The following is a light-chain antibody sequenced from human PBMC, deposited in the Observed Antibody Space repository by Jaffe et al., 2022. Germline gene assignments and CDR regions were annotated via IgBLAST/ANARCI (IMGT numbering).Light chain of an antibody. CDR2: DAS. CDR1: QGINID. CDR3: LQDYTYPWT. Sequence: AIQMTQSPSSLSASVGDRVTITCRASQGINIDVAWYQQKPGQAPELLIYDASSLQSGVPSRFSGSASGTDFTLTISSLQPEDSATYYCLQDYTYPWTFGQGTKVEIK. J-gene: IGKJ1*01. V-gene: IGKV1-6*01.